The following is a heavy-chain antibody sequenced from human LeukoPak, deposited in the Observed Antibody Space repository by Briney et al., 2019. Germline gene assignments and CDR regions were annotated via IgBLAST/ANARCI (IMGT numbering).Heavy chain of an antibody. Sequence: GGSLRLSCAASGFTFSSYAMSWVRQAPGKGLEWVSAICGSSYYADSVKGRFTGSRDNGKNSLYLQMNSLRAEDTAVYYCAKDALRNVDVDTAMVAFFGPYDYWGQGTLVTVSS. CDR2: ICGSS. J-gene: IGHJ4*02. CDR1: GFTFSSYA. V-gene: IGHV3-23*01. CDR3: AKDALRNVDVDTAMVAFFGPYDY. D-gene: IGHD5-18*01.